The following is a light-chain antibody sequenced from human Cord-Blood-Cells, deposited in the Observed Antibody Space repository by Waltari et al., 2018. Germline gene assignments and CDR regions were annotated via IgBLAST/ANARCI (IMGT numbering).Light chain of an antibody. CDR1: SLRSYY. CDR2: GKN. CDR3: NSRDSSGNHYV. J-gene: IGLJ1*01. V-gene: IGLV3-19*01. Sequence: SSELTQDPAVSLALGQTVRITCQGDSLRSYYASWYQQKPGQAPVLVIYGKNNRPSGIPDRFTGSSSGNPASLTITGAQAEDEADYYCNSRDSSGNHYVFGTGTKVTVL.